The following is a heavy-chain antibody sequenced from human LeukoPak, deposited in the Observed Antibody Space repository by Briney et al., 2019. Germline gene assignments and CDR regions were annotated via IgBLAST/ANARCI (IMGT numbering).Heavy chain of an antibody. CDR1: GFTFSNAW. D-gene: IGHD3-3*01. J-gene: IGHJ3*02. Sequence: PGGSLRLSCAASGFTFSNAWMSWVRQAPGKGLEWVGRIKSKTDGGTTDYAAPVKGRFTISRDDSKNTLYLQMKSLKTEDTAVYYCTTYDFWSVSYAFDIWGQGTMVTVSS. CDR3: TTYDFWSVSYAFDI. V-gene: IGHV3-15*01. CDR2: IKSKTDGGTT.